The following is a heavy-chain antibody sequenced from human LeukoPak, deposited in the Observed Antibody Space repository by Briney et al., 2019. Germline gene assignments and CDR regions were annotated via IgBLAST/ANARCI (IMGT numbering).Heavy chain of an antibody. J-gene: IGHJ3*02. V-gene: IGHV3-21*01. D-gene: IGHD4-23*01. CDR3: AGDYEGNLAFDI. CDR1: GFTSSSYS. Sequence: PGGSLRLSCAASGFTSSSYSMNWVRQAPGKGLEWVSSISSSSSYIYYADSVKGRFTISRDNAKNSLYLQMNSLRAEDTAVYYCAGDYEGNLAFDIWGQGTMVTVSS. CDR2: ISSSSSYI.